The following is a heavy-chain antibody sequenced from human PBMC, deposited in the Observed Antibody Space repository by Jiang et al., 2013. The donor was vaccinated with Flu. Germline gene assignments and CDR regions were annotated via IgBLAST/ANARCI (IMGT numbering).Heavy chain of an antibody. CDR3: ARLTFGGVIVKDYYYYGMDV. V-gene: IGHV1-18*01. CDR1: GYTFTSYG. J-gene: IGHJ6*04. CDR2: ISAYNGNT. Sequence: SGAEVKKPGASVKVSCKASGYTFTSYGISWVRQAPGQGLEWMGWISAYNGNTNYAQKLQGRVTMTTDTSTSTAYMELRSLRSDDTAVYYCARLTFGGVIVKDYYYYGMDVWGKGTTVTVSS. D-gene: IGHD3-16*02.